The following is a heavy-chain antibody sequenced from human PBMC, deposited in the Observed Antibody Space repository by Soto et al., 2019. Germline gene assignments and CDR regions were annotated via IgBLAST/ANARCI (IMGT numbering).Heavy chain of an antibody. D-gene: IGHD3-3*01. CDR2: IWYDGSNK. Sequence: GGSLRLSCAASGFTFSSYGMHWVRQAPGKGLEWVAVIWYDGSNKYYADSVKGRFTISRDNSKNTLYLQMNSLRAEDTAVYYCARELRPNVLRFFKGSGVYFDYWGQGTLVTVSS. J-gene: IGHJ4*02. CDR1: GFTFSSYG. V-gene: IGHV3-33*01. CDR3: ARELRPNVLRFFKGSGVYFDY.